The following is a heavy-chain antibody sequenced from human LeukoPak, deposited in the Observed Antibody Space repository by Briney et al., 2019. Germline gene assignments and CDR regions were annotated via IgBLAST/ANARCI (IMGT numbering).Heavy chain of an antibody. J-gene: IGHJ5*02. CDR2: ISHSGST. CDR3: ARASSQYQLLPGGWFDP. D-gene: IGHD2-2*01. Sequence: SETLSLTCAVYGGSFSGYYWSWIRQPPGKGLEWIGEISHSGSTNYNPSLKSRVTISVDTSKNQFSLKLSSVTAADTAVYYCARASSQYQLLPGGWFDPWGQGTLVTVSS. CDR1: GGSFSGYY. V-gene: IGHV4-34*01.